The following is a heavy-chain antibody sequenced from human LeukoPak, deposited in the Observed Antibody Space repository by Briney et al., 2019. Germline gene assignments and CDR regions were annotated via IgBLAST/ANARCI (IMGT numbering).Heavy chain of an antibody. D-gene: IGHD6-19*01. CDR3: ARRIAVAGSPVYYFDY. Sequence: GASVKVSCKASAYTLSGYYMHWVRQAPGQGLEWMGWINPKSGVTNYAQKFEGRVTMTWATSINTTFMELSRLRSDDTAVYYCARRIAVAGSPVYYFDYWGQGTLVTVSS. CDR1: AYTLSGYY. J-gene: IGHJ4*02. V-gene: IGHV1-2*02. CDR2: INPKSGVT.